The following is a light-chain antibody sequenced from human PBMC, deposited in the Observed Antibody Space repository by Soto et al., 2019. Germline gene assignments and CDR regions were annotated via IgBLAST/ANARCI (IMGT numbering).Light chain of an antibody. CDR2: DAS. J-gene: IGKJ2*01. Sequence: EIVLTQSPATLSLSPGERATLSCRASQSVSSYLAWYQQKPGQAPRLLIYDASNRATGIPARFSGSGSGTDFPLTISSVEPEDFALYYCQQRSTWPPAFGQGTKLEIK. CDR1: QSVSSY. V-gene: IGKV3-11*01. CDR3: QQRSTWPPA.